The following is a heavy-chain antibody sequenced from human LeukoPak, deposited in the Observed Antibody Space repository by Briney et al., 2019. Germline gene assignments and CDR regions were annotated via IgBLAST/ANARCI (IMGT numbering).Heavy chain of an antibody. J-gene: IGHJ5*02. V-gene: IGHV4-34*01. CDR1: GFTFSNYA. D-gene: IGHD3-10*01. CDR3: ARGRSSGSYYKGRWFDP. Sequence: PGGSLRLSCAASGFTFSNYAMTWVRQAPGKGLEWIGEINHSGSTNYNPSLKSRVTISVDTSKNQFSLKLSSVTAADTAVYYCARGRSSGSYYKGRWFDPWGQGTLVTVSS. CDR2: INHSGST.